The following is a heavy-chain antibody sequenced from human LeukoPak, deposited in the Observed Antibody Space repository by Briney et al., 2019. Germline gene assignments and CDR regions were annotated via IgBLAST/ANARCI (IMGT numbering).Heavy chain of an antibody. CDR1: GFTFSSYG. Sequence: GGSLRLSCAASGFTFSSYGMHWVRQAPGKGLEWVAVIWYDGSNKYYADSVKGRFTISRDNSKNTLYLQMNSLRAEDTAVYYCARVYYGDYGDYGMDVWGQGTTVTVSS. D-gene: IGHD4-17*01. CDR3: ARVYYGDYGDYGMDV. J-gene: IGHJ6*02. V-gene: IGHV3-33*01. CDR2: IWYDGSNK.